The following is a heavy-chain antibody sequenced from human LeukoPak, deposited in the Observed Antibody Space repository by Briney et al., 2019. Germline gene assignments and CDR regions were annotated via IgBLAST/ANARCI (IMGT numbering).Heavy chain of an antibody. CDR2: ISHSERT. CDR3: ARDPEPGIETLDY. D-gene: IGHD1-1*01. J-gene: IGHJ4*02. Sequence: SGTLSLTCAVSGDSISSPNWWSWVRQPPGKELEWIGEISHSERTNYNPSLKSRVTISLDKSKNQLSLNLNFVTAADTAVYYCARDPEPGIETLDYWGQGTRVTVSS. V-gene: IGHV4-4*02. CDR1: GDSISSPNW.